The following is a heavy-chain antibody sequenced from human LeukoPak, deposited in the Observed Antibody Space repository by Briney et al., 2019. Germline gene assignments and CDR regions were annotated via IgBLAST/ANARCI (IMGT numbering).Heavy chain of an antibody. CDR1: GFTFSSYW. D-gene: IGHD3-22*01. V-gene: IGHV3-7*03. Sequence: GGSLRLSCAASGFTFSSYWMSWVRQAPGKGLEWVANIKQDGSEKYYVDSVKGRFTISRDDSKSIAYLQMNSLKTEDTAVYYCTRLSSSGYYEDYFDYWGQGTLVTVSS. CDR2: IKQDGSEK. CDR3: TRLSSSGYYEDYFDY. J-gene: IGHJ4*02.